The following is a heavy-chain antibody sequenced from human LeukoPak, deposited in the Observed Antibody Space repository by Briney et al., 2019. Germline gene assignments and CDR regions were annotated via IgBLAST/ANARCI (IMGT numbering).Heavy chain of an antibody. Sequence: ASVKVSCKAPGHTFEFGVSWVRQPPGQGLEWMGWISAYNAYTNYPQKVQGRVTTTTDTTTSTVYMELRGLRSDDTAVYYCAIGVAGTHFDYWGQGTLVTVSS. CDR2: ISAYNAYT. J-gene: IGHJ4*02. V-gene: IGHV1-18*01. D-gene: IGHD6-19*01. CDR1: GHTFEFG. CDR3: AIGVAGTHFDY.